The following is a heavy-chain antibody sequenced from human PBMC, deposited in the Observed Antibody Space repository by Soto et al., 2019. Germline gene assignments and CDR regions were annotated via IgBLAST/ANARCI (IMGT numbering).Heavy chain of an antibody. D-gene: IGHD3-16*02. J-gene: IGHJ6*02. CDR1: GFTFSSYA. V-gene: IGHV3-30-3*01. Sequence: QVQLVESGGGVVQPGRSLRLSCAASGFTFSSYAMHWVRQAPGKGLEWVAVISYDGSNKYYADSVKGRFTISRDNSKNTXXLQMNSLRAEDTAVYYCARDRTTDYRGYYYYGMDVWGQGTTVTVSS. CDR3: ARDRTTDYRGYYYYGMDV. CDR2: ISYDGSNK.